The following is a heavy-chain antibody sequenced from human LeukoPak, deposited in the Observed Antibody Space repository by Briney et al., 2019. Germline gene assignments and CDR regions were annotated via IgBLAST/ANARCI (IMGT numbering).Heavy chain of an antibody. Sequence: GGSLRLSCAASGFTFSNFWMSWVRQAPGKGLVWVSYISSSSSITYYADSVKGRFTISRDNAKNSLYLQMNSLRAEDTAMYYCASDSVTMIVGYFDYWGQGTLVTVSS. V-gene: IGHV3-48*01. CDR1: GFTFSNFW. D-gene: IGHD3-22*01. CDR2: ISSSSSIT. CDR3: ASDSVTMIVGYFDY. J-gene: IGHJ4*02.